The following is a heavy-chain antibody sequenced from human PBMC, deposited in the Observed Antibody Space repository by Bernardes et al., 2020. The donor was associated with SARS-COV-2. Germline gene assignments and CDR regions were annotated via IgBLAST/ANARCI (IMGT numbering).Heavy chain of an antibody. V-gene: IGHV5-51*01. CDR3: ATHSDSSERGAFDL. Sequence: GESLKISCHDSGYTFTSHWIAWVRQMPGKGLEWMGMIYPDDSETRFSPSFQGRVTIPADKSNKTAYLQWTSLKASDTAMYYCATHSDSSERGAFDLWGQGTLVTVSS. J-gene: IGHJ3*01. CDR2: IYPDDSET. CDR1: GYTFTSHW. D-gene: IGHD6-6*01.